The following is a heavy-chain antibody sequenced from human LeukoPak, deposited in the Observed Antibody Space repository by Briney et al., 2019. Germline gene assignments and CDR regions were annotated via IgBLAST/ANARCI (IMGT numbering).Heavy chain of an antibody. CDR1: GFTFRRSA. D-gene: IGHD3-22*01. CDR2: IIYSGGAT. Sequence: GGSLRLSCAASGFTFRRSAMTCVRQGPGTGLEFVASIIYSGGATYYADSVKGRFTISRDNSKNTLYLQMNSLRAEDTAINYCAKDGLYYDGSEHVYYFDSWGQGTLVTVSS. CDR3: AKDGLYYDGSEHVYYFDS. J-gene: IGHJ4*02. V-gene: IGHV3-23*01.